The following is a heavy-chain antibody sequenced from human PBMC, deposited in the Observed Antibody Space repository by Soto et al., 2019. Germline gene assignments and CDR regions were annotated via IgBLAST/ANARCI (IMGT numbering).Heavy chain of an antibody. CDR3: AREQEAVPAARVYYYYGMDV. CDR2: INPNSGGT. CDR1: GYTFTGYY. D-gene: IGHD2-2*01. Sequence: GASVKVSCKASGYTFTGYYMHWVRQAPGQGLEWMGWINPNSGGTNYAQKFQGWVTMTRDTSISTVYMELSRLRSDDTAVYYFAREQEAVPAARVYYYYGMDVWGQGTTVTVSS. V-gene: IGHV1-2*04. J-gene: IGHJ6*02.